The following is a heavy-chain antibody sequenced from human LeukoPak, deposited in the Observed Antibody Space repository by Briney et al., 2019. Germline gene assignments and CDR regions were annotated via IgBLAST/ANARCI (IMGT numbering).Heavy chain of an antibody. J-gene: IGHJ4*02. V-gene: IGHV3-11*01. CDR1: GFTFSDYY. D-gene: IGHD2-2*01. Sequence: GGSLRLSCAASGFTFSDYYMSWIRQAPGKGLEWVSYISSSGSTIYYADSVKGRFTISRDNAKNSLYLQMNSLRAEDTAVYYCARDLRVPAAMRGSEDYWGQGTLVTVSS. CDR2: ISSSGSTI. CDR3: ARDLRVPAAMRGSEDY.